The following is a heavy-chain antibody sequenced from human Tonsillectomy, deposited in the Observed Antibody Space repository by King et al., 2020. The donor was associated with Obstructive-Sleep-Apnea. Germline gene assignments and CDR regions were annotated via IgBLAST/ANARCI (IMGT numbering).Heavy chain of an antibody. CDR2: TRFDGSIK. J-gene: IGHJ3*02. V-gene: IGHV3-30*02. Sequence: VQLVESGGGVVQPGGSLRLSCAASGFTFSSYGMHWVRQAPGKGLEWVAFTRFDGSIKYYADSVKGRFPISRDNSKNTLYLQMNSRRAEDTAVYYCAKDVATTQGSDAFDIWGQGTTVTVSS. CDR3: AKDVATTQGSDAFDI. D-gene: IGHD2-15*01. CDR1: GFTFSSYG.